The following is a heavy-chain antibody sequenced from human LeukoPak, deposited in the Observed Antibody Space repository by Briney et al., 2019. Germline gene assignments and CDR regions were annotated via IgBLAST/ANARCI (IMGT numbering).Heavy chain of an antibody. Sequence: GGSLRLSCAASGFTFSDYYMSWIRQAPGKGLEWVSYISSSGSTIYCADSVKGRFTISRDNAKNSLYLQMNSLRAEDTAVYYCARDLGPRETMANGDWFDPWGQGTLVTVSS. J-gene: IGHJ5*02. CDR1: GFTFSDYY. D-gene: IGHD4/OR15-4a*01. V-gene: IGHV3-11*01. CDR3: ARDLGPRETMANGDWFDP. CDR2: ISSSGSTI.